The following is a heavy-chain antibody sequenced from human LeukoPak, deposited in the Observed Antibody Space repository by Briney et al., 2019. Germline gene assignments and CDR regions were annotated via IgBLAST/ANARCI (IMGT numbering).Heavy chain of an antibody. CDR1: GFPLSSYA. Sequence: GSLRLSCAASGFPLSSYAMSWVRQAPGKGLEWIGSIYYHENTYYNSSLKSRVTISVDTSKNQFSLKLNSVTAADTAVYFCARRAYSAAYWKHFDYWGQGTLVTVSS. J-gene: IGHJ4*02. CDR2: IYYHENT. CDR3: ARRAYSAAYWKHFDY. V-gene: IGHV4-39*01. D-gene: IGHD1-1*01.